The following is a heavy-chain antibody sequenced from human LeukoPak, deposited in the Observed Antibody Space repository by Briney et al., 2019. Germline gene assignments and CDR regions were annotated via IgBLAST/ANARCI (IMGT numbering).Heavy chain of an antibody. CDR3: AKGQLANNWFDP. D-gene: IGHD6-13*01. CDR1: GFTVSSNY. Sequence: GGSLRLSCAASGFTVSSNYMNWVRQAPGKGLEWVSVIYSGGSTYYADSVKGRFTISRDNSKNTLYLQMNSLRAEDTAVYYCAKGQLANNWFDPWGQGTLVTVSS. J-gene: IGHJ5*02. V-gene: IGHV3-53*01. CDR2: IYSGGST.